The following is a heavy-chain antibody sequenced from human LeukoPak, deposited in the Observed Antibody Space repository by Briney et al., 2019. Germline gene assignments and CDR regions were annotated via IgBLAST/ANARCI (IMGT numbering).Heavy chain of an antibody. J-gene: IGHJ4*02. CDR1: VGTFSSYA. CDR2: MIPIFGTA. CDR3: ARGYYDSSGCYDDSFDY. Sequence: ASVKVSCKASVGTFSSYAISWVRQAPGQGPEWMGGMIPIFGTANYAQKFQGRVTITTDESTSTAYMELSSLRSEDTAVYYCARGYYDSSGCYDDSFDYWGQGTLVTVSS. V-gene: IGHV1-69*05. D-gene: IGHD3-22*01.